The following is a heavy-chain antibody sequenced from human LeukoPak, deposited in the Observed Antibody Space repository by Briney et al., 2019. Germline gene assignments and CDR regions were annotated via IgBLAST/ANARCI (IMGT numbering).Heavy chain of an antibody. J-gene: IGHJ3*01. D-gene: IGHD2-2*01. CDR3: AKKPRRYCSSTSCRNF. V-gene: IGHV3-23*01. Sequence: GGSLRLSCAAPGFTFSSYAMSWVRQAPGKGLEWVSAISGSGGSTYYADSVKGRFTISRDNSKNTLYLQMNSLRAEDTAVYYCAKKPRRYCSSTSCRNFWGQGTMVTVSS. CDR2: ISGSGGST. CDR1: GFTFSSYA.